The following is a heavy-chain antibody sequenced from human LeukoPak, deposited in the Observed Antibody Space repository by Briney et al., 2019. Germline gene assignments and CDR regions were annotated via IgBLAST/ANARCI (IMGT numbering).Heavy chain of an antibody. CDR2: ISGSGGST. D-gene: IGHD2-15*01. J-gene: IGHJ4*02. V-gene: IGHV3-23*01. CDR1: GFTFSIYG. Sequence: GGSLRLSCAVSGFTFSIYGMGWVRQAPGKGLEWISFISGSGGSTYYADSVKGRFTVSRDNSKNTLYLQMSSLSAEDTAVYYCAKGFCSGGSCLRPHYFDYRGQGALVTVSS. CDR3: AKGFCSGGSCLRPHYFDY.